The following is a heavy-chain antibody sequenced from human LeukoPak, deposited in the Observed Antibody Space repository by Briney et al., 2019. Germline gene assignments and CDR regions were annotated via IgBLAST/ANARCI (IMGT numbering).Heavy chain of an antibody. D-gene: IGHD6-13*01. J-gene: IGHJ6*02. CDR3: AKDVGSSWPRFYYYYGMDV. V-gene: IGHV3-23*01. Sequence: PGGSLRLSCAASGFTSSSYAMSWVRQAPGKGLEWVSAISGSGGSTYYADSVKGRFTISRDNSKNTLYLQMNSLRAEDTAVYYCAKDVGSSWPRFYYYYGMDVWGQGTTVTVSS. CDR2: ISGSGGST. CDR1: GFTSSSYA.